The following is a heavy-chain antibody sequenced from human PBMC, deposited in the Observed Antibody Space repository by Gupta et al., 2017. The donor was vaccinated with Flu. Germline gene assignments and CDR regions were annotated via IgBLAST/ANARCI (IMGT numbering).Heavy chain of an antibody. Sequence: EVQLVETGGGLIQLGGSLRLSCAASGFTVSSTYMSWVRQAPGKGLEWVSVIYSGGSTYYADSVNGRFTISRDNSKNPLYRQMNSLRAEDTAVYYWARSGGGDPYFDYWGQGTLVTVSS. J-gene: IGHJ4*02. V-gene: IGHV3-53*02. CDR3: ARSGGGDPYFDY. CDR1: GFTVSSTY. D-gene: IGHD2-21*02. CDR2: IYSGGST.